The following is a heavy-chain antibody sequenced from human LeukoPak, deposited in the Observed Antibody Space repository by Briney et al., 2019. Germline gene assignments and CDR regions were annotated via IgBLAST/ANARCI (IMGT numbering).Heavy chain of an antibody. CDR1: GFTFSSYV. CDR2: ISGSGART. J-gene: IGHJ4*02. D-gene: IGHD6-13*01. V-gene: IGHV3-23*01. CDR3: ARDDRDAGIGAAGATFDY. Sequence: PGGSLRLSCAASGFTFSSYVMSWVRQAPGKGLEWVSAISGSGARTYYADSVKGRFTISRDNAKNSLYLQMNSLRAEDTAVYYCARDDRDAGIGAAGATFDYWGQGTLVTVSS.